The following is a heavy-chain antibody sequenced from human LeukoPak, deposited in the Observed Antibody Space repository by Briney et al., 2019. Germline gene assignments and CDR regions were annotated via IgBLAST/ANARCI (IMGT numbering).Heavy chain of an antibody. CDR3: ARVRDYYYYYMDV. Sequence: SVKVSCKASGGTFSSYAISWVRQAPGQGLEWMGGIIPIFGTANYAQKFQGRVTITADKSTSTAYMELSSLRSEDTAVYYCARVRDYYYYYMDVWGKGTTVTVSS. CDR1: GGTFSSYA. J-gene: IGHJ6*03. CDR2: IIPIFGTA. V-gene: IGHV1-69*06.